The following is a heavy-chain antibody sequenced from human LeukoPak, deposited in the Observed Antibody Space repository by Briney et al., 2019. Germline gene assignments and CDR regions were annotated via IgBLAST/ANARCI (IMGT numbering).Heavy chain of an antibody. V-gene: IGHV3-74*01. CDR3: ATPAAGPRAEYSQH. CDR2: INSDGSST. Sequence: GGSLRLSCAASGFTFSSSWMHWVRQAPGKGLVWVSRINSDGSSTTYADSVKGRFTISRDNSKNTLYLQMNSLRAEDTAVYYCATPAAGPRAEYSQHWARAPWSPSPQ. D-gene: IGHD6-13*01. J-gene: IGHJ1*01. CDR1: GFTFSSSW.